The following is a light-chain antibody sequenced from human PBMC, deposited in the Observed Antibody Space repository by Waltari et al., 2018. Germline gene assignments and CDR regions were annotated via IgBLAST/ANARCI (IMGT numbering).Light chain of an antibody. Sequence: DIVMTQSPDSLAVSLGERASINCKSSQSVLYSSNNKNYLAWYQHKTGQPPKLLIYWASSRESGVPARFSGSGSGTDFTLTISSLQAEDVAIYYCQQYYSTPLTFGGGTKVEIK. CDR3: QQYYSTPLT. CDR2: WAS. V-gene: IGKV4-1*01. J-gene: IGKJ4*01. CDR1: QSVLYSSNNKNY.